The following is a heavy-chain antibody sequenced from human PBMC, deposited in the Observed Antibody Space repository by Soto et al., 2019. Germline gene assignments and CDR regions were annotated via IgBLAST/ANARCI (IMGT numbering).Heavy chain of an antibody. Sequence: KPSETLSLTCSVSGASINNFAYYWGWIRQPPGKGLEWIGTVYYNENTYYNPSLKSRVAISVDTAKNQFSLNLRSVTAADTAIYFCARRERYYGSPGWLDPWGQGTLGTVSS. CDR2: VYYNENT. J-gene: IGHJ5*01. V-gene: IGHV4-39*01. CDR1: GASINNFAYY. D-gene: IGHD3-10*01. CDR3: ARRERYYGSPGWLDP.